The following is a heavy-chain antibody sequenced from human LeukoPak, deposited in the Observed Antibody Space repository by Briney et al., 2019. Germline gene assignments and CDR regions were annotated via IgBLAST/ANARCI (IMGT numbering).Heavy chain of an antibody. J-gene: IGHJ6*02. V-gene: IGHV1-24*01. Sequence: GASVKVSCKVSGYTLTELSMHWVRQAPGKGLEWMVSFNPEDDETIYAQKFQGRVTMTEDTSTDTAYMELSSLRSEDTAMYYCATESRSYYYGLDVWGQGTTVTVSS. CDR2: FNPEDDET. CDR3: ATESRSYYYGLDV. CDR1: GYTLTELS.